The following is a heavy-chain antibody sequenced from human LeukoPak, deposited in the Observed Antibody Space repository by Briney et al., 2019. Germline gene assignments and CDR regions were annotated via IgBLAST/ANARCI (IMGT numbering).Heavy chain of an antibody. CDR2: ITWNSDNI. J-gene: IGHJ6*03. D-gene: IGHD3-16*01. CDR1: GFTFDDYA. Sequence: GGSLRLSCAASGFTFDDYAMHWVRQAPGKGLEWVSGITWNSDNIEYADSVKGRFTISRDNAKNSLYLQMNSLRAEDMALYYCAKGGGGRLIYYYYMDVWGKGATVTVSS. CDR3: AKGGGGRLIYYYYMDV. V-gene: IGHV3-9*03.